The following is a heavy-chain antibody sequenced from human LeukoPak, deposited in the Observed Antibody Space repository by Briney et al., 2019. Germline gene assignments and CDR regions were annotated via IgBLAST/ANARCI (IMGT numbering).Heavy chain of an antibody. Sequence: PGGSLRLSCAASGFTFSNYWLNWVRQAPGKGLEWVSVIYSGGGTYYADSVKGRFTISRDNSKNTLYLQMNSLRDEDTAVYYCARWSTSSWFQFDYWGQGTLVTVSS. D-gene: IGHD6-13*01. V-gene: IGHV3-66*01. J-gene: IGHJ4*02. CDR1: GFTFSNYW. CDR3: ARWSTSSWFQFDY. CDR2: IYSGGGT.